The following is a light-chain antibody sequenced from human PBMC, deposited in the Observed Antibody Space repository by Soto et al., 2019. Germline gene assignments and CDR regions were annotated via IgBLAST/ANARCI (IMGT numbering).Light chain of an antibody. Sequence: QSVLTQPASVSGSPGQSITISCTGTSSDVGGYNYVSWYQQYPGKAPKVMIFDVSNRPSGVSDRFSGSKSGNTAFLTISGLQAEDEADYYCSSYTSSSTRLFGGGTKVTVL. CDR3: SSYTSSSTRL. CDR2: DVS. CDR1: SSDVGGYNY. V-gene: IGLV2-14*01. J-gene: IGLJ3*02.